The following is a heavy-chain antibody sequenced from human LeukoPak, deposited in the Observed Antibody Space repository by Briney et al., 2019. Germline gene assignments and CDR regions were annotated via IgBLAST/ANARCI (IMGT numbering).Heavy chain of an antibody. Sequence: GGSLRLSCAASGFTLSSYAMSWVRQAPGKGLGWVSGISGSGGSTYHADSVKGRVTIYRDNYKNTLYLQMNSLRAGDTAVYYCARAGIVGAATESPFDNWGQGTLVTVSS. CDR3: ARAGIVGAATESPFDN. CDR1: GFTLSSYA. D-gene: IGHD1-26*01. CDR2: ISGSGGST. J-gene: IGHJ4*02. V-gene: IGHV3-23*01.